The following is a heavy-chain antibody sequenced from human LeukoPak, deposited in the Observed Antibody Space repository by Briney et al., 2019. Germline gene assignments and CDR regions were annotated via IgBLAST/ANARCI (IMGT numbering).Heavy chain of an antibody. V-gene: IGHV4-4*07. D-gene: IGHD1-1*01. CDR1: GGSISSYY. J-gene: IGHJ6*03. CDR2: IYTSGST. Sequence: SETLSLTCTVSGGSISSYYWSWIRQPAGKGLEWIGRIYTSGSTNYNPSLKSRVTMSVDTSKNQFSLKLSSVTAADTAVYYCSRDWNGSSRTGYYMDVWGKGTTVTVSS. CDR3: SRDWNGSSRTGYYMDV.